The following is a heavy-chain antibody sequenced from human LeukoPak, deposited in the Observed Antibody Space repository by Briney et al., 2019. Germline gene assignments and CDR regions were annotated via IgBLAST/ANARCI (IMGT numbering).Heavy chain of an antibody. CDR2: ISGSGGTT. V-gene: IGHV3-23*01. J-gene: IGHJ4*02. CDR1: GFTFSSYA. D-gene: IGHD3-10*01. CDR3: ATKLIGGFDY. Sequence: PGGSLRLSCAASGFTFSSYAMSWVRQAPGKGLEWVSAISGSGGTTYYADSVKGRFTISRDNSKNTLYLQMNSLRAEDTAVYYCATKLIGGFDYWGQGTLVTVSS.